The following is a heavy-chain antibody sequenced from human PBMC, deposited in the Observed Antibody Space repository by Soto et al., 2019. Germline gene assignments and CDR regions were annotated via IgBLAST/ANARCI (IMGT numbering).Heavy chain of an antibody. D-gene: IGHD2-15*01. CDR2: INPSGGST. CDR1: GYTFTSYY. Sequence: QVQLVQSGAEVKKPGASVKVSCKASGYTFTSYYMHWVRQAPGQGLEWMGIINPSGGSTTYAQKSQGRVTMTRDTSTSTVYMELSSLRSEDTAVYYCARVGCSGGSCYAVDSWGQGTLVTVSS. V-gene: IGHV1-46*01. CDR3: ARVGCSGGSCYAVDS. J-gene: IGHJ4*02.